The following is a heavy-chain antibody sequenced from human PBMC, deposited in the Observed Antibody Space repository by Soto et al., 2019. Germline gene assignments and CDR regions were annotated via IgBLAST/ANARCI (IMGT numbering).Heavy chain of an antibody. D-gene: IGHD2-21*02. CDR2: ISSSGSTI. CDR3: ARIMRAYCGGDCYFPYFDY. CDR1: GFTFSDYY. V-gene: IGHV3-11*01. J-gene: IGHJ4*02. Sequence: VQLLESGGDLVQPGGSLRLSCAASGFTFSDYYMSWIRQAPGKGLEWVSYISSSGSTIYYADSVKGRFTISRDNAKNSLYLQMNSLRAEDTAVYYCARIMRAYCGGDCYFPYFDYWGQGTLVTVSS.